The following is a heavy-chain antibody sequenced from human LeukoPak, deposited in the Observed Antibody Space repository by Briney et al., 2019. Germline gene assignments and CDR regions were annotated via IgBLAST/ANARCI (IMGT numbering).Heavy chain of an antibody. Sequence: GGSLRLSCAASGFTFTSYGMHWVRQAPGKGLEGVALTRYDKSDIYYADSVKGRFTISRDNSKNILYLQMNSLRAEDTAVYFCARGSATHQYSFDNWGQGTLVTVSS. CDR2: TRYDKSDI. V-gene: IGHV3-30*02. D-gene: IGHD2-15*01. J-gene: IGHJ4*02. CDR3: ARGSATHQYSFDN. CDR1: GFTFTSYG.